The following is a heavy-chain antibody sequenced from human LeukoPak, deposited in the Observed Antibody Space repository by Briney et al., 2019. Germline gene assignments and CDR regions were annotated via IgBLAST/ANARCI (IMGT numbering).Heavy chain of an antibody. J-gene: IGHJ4*02. Sequence: PSETLSLTCTVSGGSISSSGYYWGWIRQPPGKGLEWIGTIYYTGSTYDNPSLKSRVTMSADTSKSQFSLKLSSVTAADTAVYYCARVGYSSSGNYYNDRGAFDYWGQGTLVTVSS. CDR3: ARVGYSSSGNYYNDRGAFDY. D-gene: IGHD3-10*01. CDR2: IYYTGST. CDR1: GGSISSSGYY. V-gene: IGHV4-39*07.